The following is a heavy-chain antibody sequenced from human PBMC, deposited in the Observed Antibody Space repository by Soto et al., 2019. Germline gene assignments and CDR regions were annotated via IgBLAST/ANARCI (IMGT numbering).Heavy chain of an antibody. D-gene: IGHD6-19*01. Sequence: VGSLRLSCAASGFTFSSYAMSWVRQAPGKGLEWVSAISGSGGSTYYADSVKGRFTISRDNSKNTLYLQMNSLRAEDTAVYYCAKDPLSSGWQSLPFDYWGQGTLVTVSS. CDR1: GFTFSSYA. CDR3: AKDPLSSGWQSLPFDY. CDR2: ISGSGGST. J-gene: IGHJ4*02. V-gene: IGHV3-23*01.